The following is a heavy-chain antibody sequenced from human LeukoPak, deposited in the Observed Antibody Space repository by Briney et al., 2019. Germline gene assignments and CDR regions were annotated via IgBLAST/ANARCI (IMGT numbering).Heavy chain of an antibody. J-gene: IGHJ3*02. D-gene: IGHD3-22*01. CDR2: IIPIFGTA. CDR3: ARSCYYDSSGYSSYAFDI. V-gene: IGHV1-69*05. CDR1: GGTFSSYA. Sequence: ASVKVSCKASGGTFSSYAISWVRQAPGQGLEWMGGIIPIFGTANYAQKFQGRVTITTDESTSTAYMELSSLRSEDTAVYYCARSCYYDSSGYSSYAFDIWGQGTMVTVSS.